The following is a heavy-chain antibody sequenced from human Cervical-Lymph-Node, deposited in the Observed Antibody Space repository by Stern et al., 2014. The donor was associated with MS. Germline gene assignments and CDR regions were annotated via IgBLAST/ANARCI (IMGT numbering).Heavy chain of an antibody. Sequence: QVQLQESGPGLVKPSETLSLTCTVSGGPISSFYWSWIRQPPGKGLEWIGYIHYSGSTNYNPSLKSRITISVDTSKNQFSLRLSSVTAADTAVYYCARGEGGYYYYYAMDVWGQGTTVTVSS. CDR2: IHYSGST. CDR3: ARGEGGYYYYYAMDV. CDR1: GGPISSFY. J-gene: IGHJ6*02. D-gene: IGHD1-26*01. V-gene: IGHV4-59*01.